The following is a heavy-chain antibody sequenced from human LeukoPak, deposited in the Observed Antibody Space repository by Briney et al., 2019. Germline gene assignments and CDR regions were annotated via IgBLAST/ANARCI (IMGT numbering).Heavy chain of an antibody. CDR2: VHSSGST. Sequence: PSETLSLTCTVSGGSISSFYWGWIRQPPGKGLEWIGHVHSSGSTNYNPSLKSRVTISVDTSKNQFSLKLSSVTAADTAVYYCARVIAARLFYYYGMDVWGQGTTVTVSS. V-gene: IGHV4-59*12. CDR3: ARVIAARLFYYYGMDV. J-gene: IGHJ6*02. D-gene: IGHD6-6*01. CDR1: GGSISSFY.